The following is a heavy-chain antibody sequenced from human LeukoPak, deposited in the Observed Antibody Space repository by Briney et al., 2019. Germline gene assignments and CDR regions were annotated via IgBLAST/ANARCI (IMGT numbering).Heavy chain of an antibody. D-gene: IGHD6-19*01. V-gene: IGHV1-2*02. Sequence: ASVKVSCKASRYTFTGYYMHWVRQAPGQGLECMGWINPNSGDTNYAQKSQGRVTMTRDTSITTVYMELSRLRSDDTAVYFCASGWSITGWYNNCFDPWGQGTLVTVSS. J-gene: IGHJ5*02. CDR3: ASGWSITGWYNNCFDP. CDR2: INPNSGDT. CDR1: RYTFTGYY.